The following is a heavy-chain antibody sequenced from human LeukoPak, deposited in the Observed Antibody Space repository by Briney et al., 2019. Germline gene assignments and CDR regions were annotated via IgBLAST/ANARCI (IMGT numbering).Heavy chain of an antibody. CDR3: ARDQVGSYRWFDP. J-gene: IGHJ5*02. CDR1: GGSFSGYY. D-gene: IGHD1-26*01. Sequence: SETLSLTCAVYGGSFSGYYWSWIRQPPGKGLEWIGYIYHSGSTYYNPSLKSRVTISVDRSKNQFSLKLSSVTAADTAVYYCARDQVGSYRWFDPWGQGTLVTVSS. V-gene: IGHV4-34*01. CDR2: IYHSGST.